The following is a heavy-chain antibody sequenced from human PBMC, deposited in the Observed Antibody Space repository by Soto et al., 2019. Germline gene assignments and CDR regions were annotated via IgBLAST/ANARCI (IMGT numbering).Heavy chain of an antibody. V-gene: IGHV1-69*08. J-gene: IGHJ6*02. CDR1: GDTFSSYT. CDR2: IIPVLGTT. D-gene: IGHD2-21*02. CDR3: ARRRYCGFDCYHKHYYGMDV. Sequence: QVQLVQSGAEVKKPGSSVKVSCRASGDTFSSYTVNWLRQAPGRGLEWMGRIIPVLGTTDYGQNFRGRVTITADKSKTTVDMELSSLRSGDTAVYYCARRRYCGFDCYHKHYYGMDVWGQGTTVTDAS.